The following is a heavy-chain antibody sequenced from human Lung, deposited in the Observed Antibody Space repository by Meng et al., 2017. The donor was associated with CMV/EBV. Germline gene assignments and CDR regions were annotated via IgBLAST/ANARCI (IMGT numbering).Heavy chain of an antibody. J-gene: IGHJ5*02. CDR2: IHSSGST. Sequence: QGPLREAAPGLVKPSQTLSLTCTVSGGSISSGGYYWSWIRQHPGKGLEWIGYIHSSGSTYYNPSLRSRLTISVDTSKNQFSLKLSSVTAADTAVYYCARASYGSGSPLGESWFDPWGQGTLVTVSS. CDR1: GGSISSGGYY. V-gene: IGHV4-31*03. D-gene: IGHD3-10*01. CDR3: ARASYGSGSPLGESWFDP.